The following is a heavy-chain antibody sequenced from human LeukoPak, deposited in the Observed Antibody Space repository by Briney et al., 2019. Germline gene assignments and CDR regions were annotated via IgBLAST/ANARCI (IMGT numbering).Heavy chain of an antibody. CDR1: GYTFTGYY. V-gene: IGHV1-2*02. J-gene: IGHJ5*02. D-gene: IGHD3-3*01. CDR2: INPNSGGT. Sequence: ASVKVSCKASGYTFTGYYMHWVRQAPGQGLEWMGWINPNSGGTNYAQKFQGRVTMTRDTSISTAYMELSRLRSDDTAVYYCARWTYYDFWSGYASSNWFDPWGQGTLVTVSS. CDR3: ARWTYYDFWSGYASSNWFDP.